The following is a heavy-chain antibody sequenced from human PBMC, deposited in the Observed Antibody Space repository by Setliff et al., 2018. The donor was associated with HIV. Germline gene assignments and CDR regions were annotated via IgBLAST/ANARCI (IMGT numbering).Heavy chain of an antibody. D-gene: IGHD3-10*01. Sequence: PSETLSLTCTVSGGSINNYYWSWIRQHPGKGLEWIGYIYYSGSTYYNPSLKSRVTISVDTSKNQFSLKLSSVTAADTAVYYCARDSAGITMVRGVIGGYYYYMDVWGKGTTVTVSS. J-gene: IGHJ6*03. CDR3: ARDSAGITMVRGVIGGYYYYMDV. V-gene: IGHV4-59*01. CDR1: GGSINNYY. CDR2: IYYSGST.